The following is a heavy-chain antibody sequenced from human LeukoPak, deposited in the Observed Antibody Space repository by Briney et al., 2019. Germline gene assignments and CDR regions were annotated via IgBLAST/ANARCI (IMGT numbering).Heavy chain of an antibody. CDR3: ARRGTMIVVVKDAFDI. J-gene: IGHJ3*02. D-gene: IGHD3-22*01. V-gene: IGHV4-39*01. CDR2: IYYSGST. Sequence: PSETLSLTCSVSGGSISSSSYYWGWIRQPPGKGLEWIGSIYYSGSTYYNSSLKSRVTISVDTSKNQFSLKLNSVTAADTAVYYCARRGTMIVVVKDAFDIWGQGTMVTVSS. CDR1: GGSISSSSYY.